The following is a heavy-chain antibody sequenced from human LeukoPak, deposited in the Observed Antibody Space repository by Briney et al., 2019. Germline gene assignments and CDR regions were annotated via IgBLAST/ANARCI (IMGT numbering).Heavy chain of an antibody. J-gene: IGHJ4*02. CDR2: ISAYNGNT. CDR1: GYTFTSYG. D-gene: IGHD5-18*01. V-gene: IGHV1-18*01. CDR3: ARDRGDTARVNFDY. Sequence: ASVKVSCKASGYTFTSYGISWVRQAPGQGLEWMGWISAYNGNTNYAQKLQGRVTMTTDTSTSTAYMELRSLRSDDTAVYYYARDRGDTARVNFDYWGQGTLVTVSS.